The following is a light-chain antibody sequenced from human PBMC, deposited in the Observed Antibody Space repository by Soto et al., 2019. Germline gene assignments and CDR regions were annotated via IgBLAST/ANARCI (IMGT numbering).Light chain of an antibody. J-gene: IGLJ2*01. CDR1: SANIGAGYD. CDR2: ANS. Sequence: QSVLTQPPSVSGAPGQRVTISCSGSSANIGAGYDVHWYQQFPGTAPKLLIYANSNRPSGVPDRFSASKSGTSASLAITGLQSQHEADYYCQSYDSSLSGHVVFGGGTKLTVL. V-gene: IGLV1-40*01. CDR3: QSYDSSLSGHVV.